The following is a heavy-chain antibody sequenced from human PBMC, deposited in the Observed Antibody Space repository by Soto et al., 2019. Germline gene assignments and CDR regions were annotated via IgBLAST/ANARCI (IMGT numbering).Heavy chain of an antibody. CDR2: ISSGSSDT. Sequence: GGSQRLSYEASGCNFRRVSMNWVRPVPGKGLEWVASISSGSSDTWYADSVKGRFIISRDNAQNSLFLQMNTLRPEDTAMYYCARVAYWGPGTQVTVSS. CDR1: GCNFRRVS. CDR3: ARVAY. V-gene: IGHV3-21*01. J-gene: IGHJ4*02.